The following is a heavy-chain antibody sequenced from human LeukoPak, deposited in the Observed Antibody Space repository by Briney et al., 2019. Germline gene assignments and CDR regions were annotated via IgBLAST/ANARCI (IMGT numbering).Heavy chain of an antibody. V-gene: IGHV1-69*10. CDR3: ASSSRSGWRIYYYYGMDV. Sequence: SVKVSCKASGGTFSSYAISWVRRAPGQGLEWMGGIIPILGIANYAQKFQGRVTMTTDTSTSTAYMELRSLRSDDTAVYYCASSSRSGWRIYYYYGMDVWGQGTTVTVSS. CDR2: IIPILGIA. CDR1: GGTFSSYA. D-gene: IGHD6-19*01. J-gene: IGHJ6*02.